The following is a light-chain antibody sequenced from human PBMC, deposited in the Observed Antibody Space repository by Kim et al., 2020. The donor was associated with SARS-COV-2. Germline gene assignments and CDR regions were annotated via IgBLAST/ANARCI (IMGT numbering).Light chain of an antibody. CDR3: QQYASAPDT. Sequence: LSPGERVTRYCRASQTIHNDYVAWHQQKPGQAPRFLIFGASNRAPGTPDRFSGSGSGTEFTLTINSLEPEDFAVYFCQQYASAPDTFGPGTKLEI. V-gene: IGKV3-20*01. CDR1: QTIHNDY. CDR2: GAS. J-gene: IGKJ2*01.